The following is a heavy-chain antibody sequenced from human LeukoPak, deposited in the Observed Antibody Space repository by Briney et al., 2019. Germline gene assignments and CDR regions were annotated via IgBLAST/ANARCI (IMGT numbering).Heavy chain of an antibody. CDR1: GFTFSSYG. J-gene: IGHJ4*02. D-gene: IGHD4-23*01. CDR3: ANLLRWEPY. CDR2: ISYDGSNK. V-gene: IGHV3-30*18. Sequence: GGSLRLPCAASGFTFSSYGMHWVRQAPGKGLEWVAVISYDGSNKYYADSVKGRFTISRDNSKNTLYLQMNSLRAEDTAVYYCANLLRWEPYWGQGTLVTVSS.